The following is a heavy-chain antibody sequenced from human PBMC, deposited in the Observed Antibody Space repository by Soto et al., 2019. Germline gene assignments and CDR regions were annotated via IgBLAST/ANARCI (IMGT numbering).Heavy chain of an antibody. Sequence: PGGSLRLSCAASGFTFSSYGMHWVRQAPGKGLEWVAVIWYDGSNKYYADSVKGRFTISRDNSKNTLYLQMNSLRAEDTAVYYCARDSGTPPYYYYYMDVWGKGTTVTVSS. CDR2: IWYDGSNK. J-gene: IGHJ6*03. CDR1: GFTFSSYG. CDR3: ARDSGTPPYYYYYMDV. V-gene: IGHV3-33*01. D-gene: IGHD1-7*01.